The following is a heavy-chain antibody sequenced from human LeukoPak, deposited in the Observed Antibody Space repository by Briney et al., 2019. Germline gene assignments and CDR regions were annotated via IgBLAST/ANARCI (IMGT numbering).Heavy chain of an antibody. V-gene: IGHV3-48*01. J-gene: IGHJ4*02. D-gene: IGHD1-26*01. CDR2: ISSSSSTI. CDR1: GFTFSSYS. Sequence: GGSLRLSCAASGFTFSSYSMNWVRQAPGKGLEWVSYISSSSSTIYYADSVKGRFTISRDNAKNSLYLQMNSLRAEDTAVYYCALIVGATYLDYWGQGTLVTVSS. CDR3: ALIVGATYLDY.